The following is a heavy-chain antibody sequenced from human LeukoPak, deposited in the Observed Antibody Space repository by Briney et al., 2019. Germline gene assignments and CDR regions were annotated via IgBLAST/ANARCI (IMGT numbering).Heavy chain of an antibody. V-gene: IGHV3-21*01. Sequence: GGSLRLSCAASGFTFSSYSMNWVRQAPGKGLEWVSSISSSSSYIYYADSVKGRFTISRDNAKNSLYLQMNSLRAEDTAVYYCARGYCSSTSCYGYYYYGMDVWGQGTTVAVSS. CDR3: ARGYCSSTSCYGYYYYGMDV. CDR2: ISSSSSYI. CDR1: GFTFSSYS. J-gene: IGHJ6*02. D-gene: IGHD2-2*01.